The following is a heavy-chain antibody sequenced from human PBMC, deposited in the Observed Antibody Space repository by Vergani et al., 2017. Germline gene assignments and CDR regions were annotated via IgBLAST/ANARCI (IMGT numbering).Heavy chain of an antibody. J-gene: IGHJ6*02. V-gene: IGHV3-74*01. D-gene: IGHD3-22*01. CDR1: GFTFSSYC. Sequence: EVQLVESGGGLVQPGGSLRLSCAASGFTFSSYCMHWVRQAPGKGLVWVSRINSDGSSTSYADSVKGRFTISRDNAKNTLYLQMNSLRAEDTAVYYCARETQIVVGRGVYYDGMDVWGQGTTVTVSS. CDR3: ARETQIVVGRGVYYDGMDV. CDR2: INSDGSST.